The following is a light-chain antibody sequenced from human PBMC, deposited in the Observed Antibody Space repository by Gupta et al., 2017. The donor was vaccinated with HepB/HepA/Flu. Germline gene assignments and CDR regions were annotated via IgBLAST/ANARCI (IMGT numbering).Light chain of an antibody. Sequence: HSVLTQSTSISGTPGQRVTISCSGSSSNVGSNNVNWYQQLPGTAPKLRSYYNDERPSGVPDRISGSKSGTSASLAISGLQSEDEADYYCAAWDTSLNAVGFGGGTKLTVL. V-gene: IGLV1-44*01. CDR1: SSNVGSNN. J-gene: IGLJ2*01. CDR3: AAWDTSLNAVG. CDR2: YND.